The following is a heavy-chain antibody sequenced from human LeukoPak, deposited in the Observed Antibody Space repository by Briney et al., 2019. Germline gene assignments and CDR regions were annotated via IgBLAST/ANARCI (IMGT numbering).Heavy chain of an antibody. D-gene: IGHD3-10*02. V-gene: IGHV3-30*02. CDR1: GFTFSTFH. J-gene: IGHJ5*02. CDR3: ARSYVLNFFNP. Sequence: GGSLRLSCATSGFTFSTFHMHWVRQAPGGVPEWVAFIQNDGGNEYYGDSVKRRFTISRDNSKSTLYLQLNSLTTEDTAVYYCARSYVLNFFNPWGQGTLVTVSS. CDR2: IQNDGGNE.